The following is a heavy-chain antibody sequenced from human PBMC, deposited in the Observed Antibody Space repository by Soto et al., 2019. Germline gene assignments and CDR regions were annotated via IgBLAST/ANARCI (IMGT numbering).Heavy chain of an antibody. D-gene: IGHD2-15*01. V-gene: IGHV3-21*01. J-gene: IGHJ6*02. Sequence: GGSLRLSCAASGFTFSSYSMNWVRQAPGKGLEWVSSISSSSSYIYYADSVKGRFTISRDNAKNSLYLQMNSLRAEDMAVYYCAREYVVVVAATPYYYYGMDVWGQGTTVTVSS. CDR3: AREYVVVVAATPYYYYGMDV. CDR2: ISSSSSYI. CDR1: GFTFSSYS.